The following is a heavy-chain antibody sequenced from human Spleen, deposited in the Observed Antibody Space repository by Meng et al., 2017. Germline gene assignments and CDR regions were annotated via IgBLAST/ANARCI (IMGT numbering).Heavy chain of an antibody. CDR2: IVTKTKNYAT. D-gene: IGHD6-19*01. Sequence: GGSLRLSCAASGYIISGSDIHWVRQASGKGLEWVGRIVTKTKNYATAYAASVKGRFTISRDDSVNTGYLQMNSLGSEDTALYYCTVYITGHMWGRGTMVTVSS. CDR3: TVYITGHM. V-gene: IGHV3-73*01. J-gene: IGHJ3*02. CDR1: GYIISGSD.